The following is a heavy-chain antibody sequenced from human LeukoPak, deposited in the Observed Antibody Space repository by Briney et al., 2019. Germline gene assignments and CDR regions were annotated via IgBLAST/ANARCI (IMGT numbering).Heavy chain of an antibody. CDR2: IKQDGSEK. Sequence: GGSLRLSCAASGFTFSSYWMSWVRQAPGKGLDWVANIKQDGSEKNYVDSVKGRFTIFRDNAKNSLYLQMNSLRAEDTAVYYCVRDRYCSRTSCYDLDYWGQGTLVTVSS. J-gene: IGHJ4*02. CDR3: VRDRYCSRTSCYDLDY. CDR1: GFTFSSYW. V-gene: IGHV3-7*01. D-gene: IGHD2-2*01.